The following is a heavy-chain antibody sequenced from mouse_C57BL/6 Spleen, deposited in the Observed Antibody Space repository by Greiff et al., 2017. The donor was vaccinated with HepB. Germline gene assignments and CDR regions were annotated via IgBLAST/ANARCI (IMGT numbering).Heavy chain of an antibody. V-gene: IGHV1-61*01. Sequence: QVQLQQPGAELVRPGSSVKLSCKASGYTFTSYWMDWVKQRPGQGLEWIGNIYPSDSETHYNQKFKDKATLTVDKSSSTAYMQLSSLTSEDSAVYYCARSEGFLAYWGQGTLVTVSA. J-gene: IGHJ3*01. CDR3: ARSEGFLAY. CDR2: IYPSDSET. CDR1: GYTFTSYW.